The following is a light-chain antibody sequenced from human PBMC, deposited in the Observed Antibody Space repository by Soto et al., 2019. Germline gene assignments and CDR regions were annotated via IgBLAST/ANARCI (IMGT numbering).Light chain of an antibody. CDR1: QSISSW. CDR3: QQYNSYSPLYT. J-gene: IGKJ2*01. CDR2: KAS. V-gene: IGKV1-5*03. Sequence: DIQMTQSPSTLSASVGDRVTITCRASQSISSWLAWYQQKPGKAPKLLIYKASSLESGVPSRFSGSGSGTEFTLTISSLQPDDFGTYYCQQYNSYSPLYTFGQGTKLEIK.